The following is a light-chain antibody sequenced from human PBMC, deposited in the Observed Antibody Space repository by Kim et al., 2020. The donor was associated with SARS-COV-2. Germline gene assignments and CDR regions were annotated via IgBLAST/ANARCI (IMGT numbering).Light chain of an antibody. J-gene: IGKJ1*01. Sequence: QLTQSPSSLSASVGDRVTITCRASQGIGTSLAWYQQKPGKGPKLLIYAASALQSGVPSRFSGSGSGTDFTLAISSLQPEDVATYYCQRYDSAPWTFGQGTKVDSK. CDR2: AAS. CDR3: QRYDSAPWT. V-gene: IGKV1-27*01. CDR1: QGIGTS.